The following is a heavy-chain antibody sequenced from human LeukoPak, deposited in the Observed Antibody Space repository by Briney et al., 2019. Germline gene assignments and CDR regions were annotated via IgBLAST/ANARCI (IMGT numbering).Heavy chain of an antibody. CDR3: ARDRYYYDSSGYYASRYYYYYMDV. J-gene: IGHJ6*03. V-gene: IGHV4-59*01. Sequence: SETLSLTCTVSGGSISSYYWSWIREPPGKGLGWIGHIYYSGSTTYNPSLKSRLTISVDTSKNQFPLQLSSVTAADTAVYYCARDRYYYDSSGYYASRYYYYYMDVWGKGTTVSVSS. CDR2: IYYSGST. D-gene: IGHD3-22*01. CDR1: GGSISSYY.